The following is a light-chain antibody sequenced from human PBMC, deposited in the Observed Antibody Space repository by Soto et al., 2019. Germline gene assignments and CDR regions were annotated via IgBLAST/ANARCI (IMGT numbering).Light chain of an antibody. CDR3: AAWDASLSGHV. V-gene: IGLV1-47*02. Sequence: QSVLTQSPSASGTPGQRVTSSCYGSSSNIGSYPVYWYQQLPGTAPKLLINSDGQRPSGAPDRFSASKSGTSASLAISGLRSEDEADYYCAAWDASLSGHVFGAGTKVTV. CDR1: SSNIGSYP. CDR2: SDG. J-gene: IGLJ1*01.